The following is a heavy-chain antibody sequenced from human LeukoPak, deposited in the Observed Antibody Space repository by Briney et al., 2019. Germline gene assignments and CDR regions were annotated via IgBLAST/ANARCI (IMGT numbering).Heavy chain of an antibody. Sequence: PGGSLRLSCAASGFTFSSYGMHWVRQAPGKGLEWVAVISYDGSNKYYADSVKGRFTISRDNSKNTLYLQMNSLRAEDTAVYYCAKVGLELPSGMDVWGQGTTVTVSS. CDR2: ISYDGSNK. J-gene: IGHJ6*02. D-gene: IGHD1-7*01. CDR3: AKVGLELPSGMDV. CDR1: GFTFSSYG. V-gene: IGHV3-30*18.